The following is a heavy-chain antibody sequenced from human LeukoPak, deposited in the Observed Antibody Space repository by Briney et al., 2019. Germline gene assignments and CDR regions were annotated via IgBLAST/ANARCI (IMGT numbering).Heavy chain of an antibody. J-gene: IGHJ3*02. CDR3: ARGVAAGLLWFGELYAFDI. CDR1: GYTFTSYD. V-gene: IGHV1-8*01. Sequence: EASVKVSCKASGYTFTSYDINLVRQATGRGLEWMGWMSPNSGNTGYAQKFQGRVTMTRNTSISTAYMELSSLRSEDTAVYYCARGVAAGLLWFGELYAFDIWGQGTMVTVSS. D-gene: IGHD3-10*01. CDR2: MSPNSGNT.